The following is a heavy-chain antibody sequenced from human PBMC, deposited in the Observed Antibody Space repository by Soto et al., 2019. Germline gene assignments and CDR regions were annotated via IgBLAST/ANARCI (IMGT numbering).Heavy chain of an antibody. V-gene: IGHV4-59*12. D-gene: IGHD6-19*01. CDR1: GGSLTSYY. CDR3: ARGLITGSHYSGGWYYFDS. J-gene: IGHJ4*02. CDR2: VYYTGIA. Sequence: PSETLSLTCTVSGGSLTSYYWSWIRQPPGKGLEWIGFVYYTGIARYNPSLKSRVTISVHTSNSQFSLELSSVTAADTAVYYCARGLITGSHYSGGWYYFDSWGQGTQVTVS.